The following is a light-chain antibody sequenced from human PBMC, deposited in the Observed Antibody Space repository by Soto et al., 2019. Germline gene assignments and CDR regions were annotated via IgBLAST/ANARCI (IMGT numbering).Light chain of an antibody. CDR3: LLSYSGDWV. CDR2: DAS. J-gene: IGLJ3*02. CDR1: TGAVTSGHY. V-gene: IGLV7-46*02. Sequence: QTVVTQEPSLTVSPGGTVTLTCGSSTGAVTSGHYPYWFQQQPGQAPRTLIYDASNKHSWTPARFSGSLLGGKAALTLLGAQAEDEAEYYCLLSYSGDWVFGGGTKVTVL.